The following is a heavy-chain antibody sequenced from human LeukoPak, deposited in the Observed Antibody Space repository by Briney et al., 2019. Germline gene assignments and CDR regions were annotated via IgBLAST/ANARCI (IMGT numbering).Heavy chain of an antibody. Sequence: ASVKVSCKASGYTFTSYAMNWVRQAPGQGLEWMGWLNTNTGNPTYAQGFTGRFVFSLDTSVSTAYLQISSLKAEDTAVYYCARTPPVVVAATGNDAFDIWGQGTMVTVSS. CDR3: ARTPPVVVAATGNDAFDI. CDR1: GYTFTSYA. D-gene: IGHD2-15*01. V-gene: IGHV7-4-1*02. J-gene: IGHJ3*02. CDR2: LNTNTGNP.